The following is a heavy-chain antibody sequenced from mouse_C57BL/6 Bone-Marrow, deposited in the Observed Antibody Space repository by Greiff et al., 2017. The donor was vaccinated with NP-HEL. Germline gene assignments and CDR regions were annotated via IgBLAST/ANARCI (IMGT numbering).Heavy chain of an antibody. J-gene: IGHJ4*01. CDR1: GYTFTDYY. Sequence: EVQLQQSGPVLVKPGASVKMSCKASGYTFTDYYMNWVKQSHGKSLEWIGVINPYNGGTSYNQKFKGKATLTVDKSSSTAYMELNSLTSEDSAVYYCARDGSSERLYAMDYWGQGTSVTVSS. CDR3: ARDGSSERLYAMDY. CDR2: INPYNGGT. V-gene: IGHV1-19*01. D-gene: IGHD1-1*01.